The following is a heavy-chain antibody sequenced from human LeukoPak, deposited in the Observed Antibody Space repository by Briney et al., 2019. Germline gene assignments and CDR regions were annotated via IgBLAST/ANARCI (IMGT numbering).Heavy chain of an antibody. CDR1: GDSISSGDW. D-gene: IGHD3-16*02. CDR2: LFHTGRT. CDR3: ARVSFYNYDGGNYRYLLDP. J-gene: IGHJ5*02. V-gene: IGHV4-4*02. Sequence: PSETLSLTCAVSGDSISSGDWWTWIRQCPGKGLEWLGELFHTGRTNYNPSLKSRVTISVDTSKNHFSLRLTSVTAANTAVYYCARVSFYNYDGGNYRYLLDPWGQGTLVTVSS.